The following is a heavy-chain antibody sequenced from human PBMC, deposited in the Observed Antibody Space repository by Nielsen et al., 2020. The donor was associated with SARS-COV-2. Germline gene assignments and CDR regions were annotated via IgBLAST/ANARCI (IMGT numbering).Heavy chain of an antibody. D-gene: IGHD2-2*01. CDR2: ISYDGSNK. CDR3: AKAWTAIVVVPSGGVDF. J-gene: IGHJ4*02. V-gene: IGHV3-30*18. CDR1: GFTFSTYG. Sequence: GESLKIPCAASGFTFSTYGMHWVRQAPGKGLEWVAAISYDGSNKYYVDSVKGRFTITRDNSKNTLYLQMSSLRGEDTAVYYCAKAWTAIVVVPSGGVDFWGQGTLVTVSS.